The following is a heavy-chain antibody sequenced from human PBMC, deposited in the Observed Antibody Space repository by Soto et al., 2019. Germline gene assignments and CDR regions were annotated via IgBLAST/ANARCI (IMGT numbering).Heavy chain of an antibody. CDR1: GGSISSYY. D-gene: IGHD2-15*01. J-gene: IGHJ6*02. CDR2: IYYSGST. V-gene: IGHV4-59*01. CDR3: AREGGRCIQFYYYGMDV. Sequence: SETLSLTCTVSGGSISSYYWSWIRQPPGKGLEWIGYIYYSGSTNYNPSLKSRVTISVDTSKNQFSLKLSSVTAADTAVYYCAREGGRCIQFYYYGMDVWGQGTTVT.